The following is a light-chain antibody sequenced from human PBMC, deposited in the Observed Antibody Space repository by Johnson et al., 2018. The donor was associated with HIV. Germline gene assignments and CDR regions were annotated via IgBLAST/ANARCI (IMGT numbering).Light chain of an antibody. Sequence: QLVLTQPPSVSAAPGQKVTISCSGSSSNIGNNYVSWYQQLPGTAPKLLIYDNNKRPSGIPDRFYGSKSGTSATLGITGLKTGDEADLYCGTWDSSRRAGGVGTRTQVTVL. J-gene: IGLJ1*01. CDR3: GTWDSSRRAGG. CDR1: SSNIGNNY. CDR2: DNN. V-gene: IGLV1-51*01.